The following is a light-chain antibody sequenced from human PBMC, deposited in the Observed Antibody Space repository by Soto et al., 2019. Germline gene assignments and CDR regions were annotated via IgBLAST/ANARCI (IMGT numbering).Light chain of an antibody. J-gene: IGLJ1*01. CDR1: SSDIGSYNY. CDR2: DVT. CDR3: SSPRISSLYV. Sequence: QSALTQPASVSGSPGQSITISCTGTSSDIGSYNYVSWYQQHPGQAPKLMIYDVTNRPSGVSNRFSGSKSGNTASLTISGLQAEDVAVYYCSSPRISSLYVFGTGTKVTVL. V-gene: IGLV2-14*03.